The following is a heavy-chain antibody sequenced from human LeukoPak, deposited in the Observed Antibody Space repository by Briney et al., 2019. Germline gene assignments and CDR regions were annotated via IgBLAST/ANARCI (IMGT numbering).Heavy chain of an antibody. J-gene: IGHJ3*01. Sequence: GGSLRLSCAASGFTFSTYWMHCVRQAPGKGPVWVSRIKSEGSIISYADSVKGRFTISRDNAKNTLYLQMNSLRGEDTAVYHCVRSYYYGSGSYALDVWGQGTMVTVSS. V-gene: IGHV3-74*01. CDR2: IKSEGSII. CDR3: VRSYYYGSGSYALDV. CDR1: GFTFSTYW. D-gene: IGHD3-10*01.